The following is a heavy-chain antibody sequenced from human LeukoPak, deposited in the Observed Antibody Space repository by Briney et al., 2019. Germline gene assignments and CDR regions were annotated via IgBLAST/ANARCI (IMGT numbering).Heavy chain of an antibody. CDR1: GFTFGDYA. Sequence: GGSLRLSCTASGFTFGDYAMTWVRQAPGKGRDGVGFIRRKIYGGTAEYAASVQGRFTISRDDSKGIAYLQMNSLKTEDTAVYYCTRDQTPYYWGQGTLVTVSS. CDR3: TRDQTPYY. V-gene: IGHV3-49*04. J-gene: IGHJ4*02. CDR2: IRRKIYGGTA.